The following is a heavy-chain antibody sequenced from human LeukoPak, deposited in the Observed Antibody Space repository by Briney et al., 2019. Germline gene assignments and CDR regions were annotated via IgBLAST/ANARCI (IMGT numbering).Heavy chain of an antibody. V-gene: IGHV3-30-3*01. CDR2: VASDGSHT. J-gene: IGHJ3*02. CDR1: GFTFSNYF. Sequence: GRSLRLSCAASGFTFSNYFMHWVRQAPGKGLEWVADVASDGSHTFYVESVKGRFTISRDNPKNTLYLQMNSLGPEDTAVYFCARERQDTVIHSGAFDIWGQGTMVTVSS. D-gene: IGHD2-21*02. CDR3: ARERQDTVIHSGAFDI.